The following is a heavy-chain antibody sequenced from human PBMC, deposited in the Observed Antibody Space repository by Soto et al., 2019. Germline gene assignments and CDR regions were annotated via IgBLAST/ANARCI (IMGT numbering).Heavy chain of an antibody. J-gene: IGHJ4*02. CDR3: ARSPRSSPYFDY. Sequence: GESLKISCQCSGYTFSNFWIAWVRQLPGKGLEYMGIIYPGDSGTRYSPPFHGKVTISADRSIGTAYLQWSSLEASDSAFYFCARSPRSSPYFDYWGQGALVTVSS. V-gene: IGHV5-51*01. D-gene: IGHD6-13*01. CDR2: IYPGDSGT. CDR1: GYTFSNFW.